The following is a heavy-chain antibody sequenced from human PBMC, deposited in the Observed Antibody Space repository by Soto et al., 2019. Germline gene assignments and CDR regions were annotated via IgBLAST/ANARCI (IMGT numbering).Heavy chain of an antibody. Sequence: QVQLVESGGGVVQPGASLRLSCTASGFMFSAYAMLWVRQAPGKVLEWVAAMSYDGTNTYYADSLKGRFTISRDNSKNTLFLQMSSLTADDSAVYYCARDPSPYTSGWYGIDFWGLGTLVTVSS. CDR1: GFMFSAYA. V-gene: IGHV3-30-3*01. D-gene: IGHD6-19*01. J-gene: IGHJ4*03. CDR3: ARDPSPYTSGWYGIDF. CDR2: MSYDGTNT.